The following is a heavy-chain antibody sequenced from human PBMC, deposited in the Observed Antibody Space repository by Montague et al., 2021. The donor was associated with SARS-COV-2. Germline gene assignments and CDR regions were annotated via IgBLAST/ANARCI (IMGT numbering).Heavy chain of an antibody. CDR2: IKQDGSEI. Sequence: SLRLSCAASGFTFSNYWLSWVRQAPGMGLEWVANIKQDGSEIYYLDSVKGRFTISRDNSKNSLSLQMNSLRAEDTALYFCARVSEGESNNSQYRAFDIWGRGIMVTVSS. CDR1: GFTFSNYW. CDR3: ARVSEGESNNSQYRAFDI. V-gene: IGHV3-7*01. D-gene: IGHD1-1*01. J-gene: IGHJ3*02.